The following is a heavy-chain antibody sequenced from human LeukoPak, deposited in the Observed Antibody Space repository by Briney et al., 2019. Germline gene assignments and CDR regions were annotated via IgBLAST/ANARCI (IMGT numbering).Heavy chain of an antibody. J-gene: IGHJ4*02. CDR1: GFTFSSYG. CDR2: IWYDGSNK. CDR3: ARVVRYCSSTSCSYYFDY. Sequence: GRSLRLSCAASGFTFSSYGMHWARQAPGKGLEWVAVIWYDGSNKYYADSVKGRFTISRDNSKNTLYLQMNSLRAEDTAVYYCARVVRYCSSTSCSYYFDYWGQGTLVTVSS. D-gene: IGHD2-2*01. V-gene: IGHV3-33*01.